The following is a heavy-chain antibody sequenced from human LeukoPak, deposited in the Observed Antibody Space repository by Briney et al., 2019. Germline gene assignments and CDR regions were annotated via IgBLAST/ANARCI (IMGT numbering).Heavy chain of an antibody. V-gene: IGHV3-21*01. Sequence: PGGSLRLSCAASGFTFSSYAMSWVRQAPGKGLEWVSSISSSSSYIYYADSVKGRFTISRDNAKHSLYLQMNSLRAEDTAVYYCARIYDGDYALYYGMDVWGQGTTVTVSS. J-gene: IGHJ6*02. CDR2: ISSSSSYI. CDR3: ARIYDGDYALYYGMDV. CDR1: GFTFSSYA. D-gene: IGHD4-17*01.